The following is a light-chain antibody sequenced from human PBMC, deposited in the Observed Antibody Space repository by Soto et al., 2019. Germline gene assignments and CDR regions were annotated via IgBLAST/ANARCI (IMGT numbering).Light chain of an antibody. V-gene: IGKV1-5*01. CDR3: QRYNSYPLT. J-gene: IGKJ2*01. CDR2: DAS. Sequence: DTQMTQSPSTLSASVGDRLTITCRASQSIGSWLAWYQQKPGKAPKLLIYDASSLESGVPSRFSGSGSGTEFTLTISSLQPDDFATYYCQRYNSYPLTFGQGTKLEIK. CDR1: QSIGSW.